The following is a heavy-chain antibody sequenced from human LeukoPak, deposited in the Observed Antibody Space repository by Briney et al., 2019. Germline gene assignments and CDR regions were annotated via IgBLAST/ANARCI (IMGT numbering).Heavy chain of an antibody. Sequence: KPSETLSLTCTVSGGSISSGSYYWGWIRQPPGKGLEWIGSIYYSGSTYYNPSLKSRVTISVDTSKNQLSLKLSSVTATDTAVYYCARLDYGDHDYWGQGTLVTVSP. CDR2: IYYSGST. CDR3: ARLDYGDHDY. CDR1: GGSISSGSYY. D-gene: IGHD4-17*01. J-gene: IGHJ4*02. V-gene: IGHV4-39*01.